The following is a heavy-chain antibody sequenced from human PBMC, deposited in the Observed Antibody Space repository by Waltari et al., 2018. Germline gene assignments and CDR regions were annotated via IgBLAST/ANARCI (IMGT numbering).Heavy chain of an antibody. J-gene: IGHJ3*02. D-gene: IGHD2-21*01. V-gene: IGHV3-21*01. CDR1: GFTFISLI. Sequence: EVQLVESGGGMVKPGGSLRPSSSASGFTFISLIMNWDRQAPGKWLEWVSSISSSSSYIYYADSVKGRFTISRDNAKNSLYLQMNSLRAEETAVYYCARDSLFEVGAFDIWGQGTMVTVSS. CDR2: ISSSSSYI. CDR3: ARDSLFEVGAFDI.